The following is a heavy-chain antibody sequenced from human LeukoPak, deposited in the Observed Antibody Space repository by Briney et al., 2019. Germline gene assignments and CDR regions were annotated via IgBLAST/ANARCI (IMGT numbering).Heavy chain of an antibody. D-gene: IGHD6-6*01. CDR1: GGSISSGDYY. CDR2: IYYSGST. V-gene: IGHV4-30-4*01. CDR3: ARRNSSSPGDY. J-gene: IGHJ4*02. Sequence: SETLSLTCTVSGGSISSGDYYWSWIRQPPGKGLEWIGYIYYSGSTYYNPSLKSRVTISVDTSKNQFSLKLSSVTAADTAVYYCARRNSSSPGDYWGQGTLVTVSS.